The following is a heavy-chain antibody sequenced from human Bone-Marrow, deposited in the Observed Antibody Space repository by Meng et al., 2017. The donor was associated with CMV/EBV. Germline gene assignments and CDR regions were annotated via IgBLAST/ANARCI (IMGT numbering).Heavy chain of an antibody. CDR1: GFTFSIYS. D-gene: IGHD3-16*01. Sequence: SCKASGFTFSIYSMNWVRQAPGKGLEWVSYISSSSTIYYADSVKGRFTISRDNAKNSLYLQMNSLRAEDTAVYSCARGGRLGYYYGMDVWGQGTTVTVYS. CDR2: ISSSSTI. V-gene: IGHV3-48*04. J-gene: IGHJ6*02. CDR3: ARGGRLGYYYGMDV.